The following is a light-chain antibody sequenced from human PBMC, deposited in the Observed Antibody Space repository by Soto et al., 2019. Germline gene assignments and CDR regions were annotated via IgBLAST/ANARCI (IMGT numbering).Light chain of an antibody. CDR1: RSNIGSNT. CDR3: AVWDGSLNGWV. Sequence: QSVLTQPPSASGTPGQRVTISCSGGRSNIGSNTVNWYQQLPGTAPKLLIYSNNQRPSGVPDRFSGSKSGTSASLAISGLQSEDEAEYYCAVWDGSLNGWVFGGGTKLTVL. CDR2: SNN. J-gene: IGLJ3*02. V-gene: IGLV1-44*01.